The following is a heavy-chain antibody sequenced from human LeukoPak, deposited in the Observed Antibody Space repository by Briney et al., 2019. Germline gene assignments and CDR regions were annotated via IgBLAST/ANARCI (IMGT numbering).Heavy chain of an antibody. J-gene: IGHJ4*02. Sequence: GGSLRLSCAASGFTFSSYAMSWVRQVPGKGLEWVCVITGSGDRPYYADSVKGRFTVSRDNSKNTLYLQINSLKTEDTAVYYCAKGPNDDSNYLFDYWGQGTLVTVSS. V-gene: IGHV3-23*01. CDR3: AKGPNDDSNYLFDY. CDR2: ITGSGDRP. D-gene: IGHD4-11*01. CDR1: GFTFSSYA.